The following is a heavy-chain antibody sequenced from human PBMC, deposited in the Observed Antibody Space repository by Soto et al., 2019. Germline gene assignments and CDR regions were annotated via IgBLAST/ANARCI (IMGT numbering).Heavy chain of an antibody. J-gene: IGHJ4*02. CDR2: ISYDGSNK. CDR1: GFTFSIYG. Sequence: PGGSMRLSCAASGFTFSIYGMHWVRQAPGKGLEWVAVISYDGSNKYYADSVKGRFTISRDNSKNTLYLQMNSLRAEDTAVYYCARGSLYSSSWSTPPGYWGQGTLVTVSS. CDR3: ARGSLYSSSWSTPPGY. D-gene: IGHD6-13*01. V-gene: IGHV3-30*03.